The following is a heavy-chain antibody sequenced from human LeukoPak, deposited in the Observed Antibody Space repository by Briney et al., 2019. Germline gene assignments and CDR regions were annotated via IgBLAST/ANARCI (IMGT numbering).Heavy chain of an antibody. CDR1: GFAFSSFA. V-gene: IGHV4-34*01. D-gene: IGHD2-2*01. CDR2: INHSGST. CDR3: ARGRTRQSFDY. J-gene: IGHJ4*02. Sequence: LRLSCTASGFAFSSFAMSWVRQAPGKGLEWIGEINHSGSTNYNPSLKSRVTISVDTSKNQFSLKLSSVTAADTAVYYCARGRTRQSFDYWGQRTLVTVSS.